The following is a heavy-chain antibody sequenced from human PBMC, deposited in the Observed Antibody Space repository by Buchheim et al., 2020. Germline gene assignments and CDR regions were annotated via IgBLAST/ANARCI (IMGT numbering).Heavy chain of an antibody. CDR2: IHLDGSEK. CDR1: GFTFSNFR. CDR3: ARRIASGWSLDY. Sequence: EVQLLESGGGLVQPGGSLRLSCAASGFTFSNFRMSWVRQAPGKGLEWVAIIHLDGSEKNHVDSVKGRFTISRDNAKNSLYLQMNSLRAEDTAVYYCARRIASGWSLDYWGQGTL. D-gene: IGHD6-19*01. V-gene: IGHV3-7*01. J-gene: IGHJ4*02.